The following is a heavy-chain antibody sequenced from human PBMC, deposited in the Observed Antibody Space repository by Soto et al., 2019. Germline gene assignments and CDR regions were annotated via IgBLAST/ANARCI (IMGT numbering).Heavy chain of an antibody. CDR3: ARRYCGGDCYLFDY. Sequence: SETLSLTCTVSGGSISSYYWSWIRQPPGKGLEWIGYIYYSGSTNYNPSLKSRVTISVDTSKNQFSLKLSSVTAADTAVYYCARRYCGGDCYLFDYWGQGTLVTVSS. CDR2: IYYSGST. CDR1: GGSISSYY. D-gene: IGHD2-21*01. J-gene: IGHJ4*02. V-gene: IGHV4-59*08.